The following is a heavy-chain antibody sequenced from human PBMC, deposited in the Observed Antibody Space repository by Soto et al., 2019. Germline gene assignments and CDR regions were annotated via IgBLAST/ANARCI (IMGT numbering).Heavy chain of an antibody. D-gene: IGHD1-26*01. V-gene: IGHV1-58*01. Sequence: SVKVSCKASGFTFTSSAVQWVRQARGQRLEWIGWIVVGSGNTNYAQKFQERVTITRDMSTSTAYMELSSLRSEDTAVYYCAAGERGGALWELLLSFNYYPGRDVGGKGPTVTV. CDR3: AAGERGGALWELLLSFNYYPGRDV. CDR2: IVVGSGNT. CDR1: GFTFTSSA. J-gene: IGHJ6*04.